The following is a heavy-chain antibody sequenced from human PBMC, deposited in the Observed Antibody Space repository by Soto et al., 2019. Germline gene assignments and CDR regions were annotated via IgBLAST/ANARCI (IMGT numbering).Heavy chain of an antibody. CDR3: ARAGLSTTGDY. CDR2: INAGNGNT. CDR1: GYTFTSYA. J-gene: IGHJ4*02. Sequence: ASVKVSCKASGYTFTSYAMHWVRQAPGQRLEWMGWINAGNGNTKYSQKFQGRVTITRDRSASTAYMELSSLRSEDTAVYYCARAGLSTTGDYWGQGTQVTVSS. V-gene: IGHV1-3*01. D-gene: IGHD1-26*01.